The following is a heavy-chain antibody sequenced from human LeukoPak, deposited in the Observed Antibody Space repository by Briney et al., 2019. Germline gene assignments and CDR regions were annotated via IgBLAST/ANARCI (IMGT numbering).Heavy chain of an antibody. CDR2: ISGSGGST. J-gene: IGHJ4*02. CDR1: GGSISSYY. D-gene: IGHD4-17*01. Sequence: ETLSLTCTVSGGSISSYYWSWIRQPPGKGLEWVSAISGSGGSTYYADSVKGRFTISRDNSKNTLYLQMNSLRAEDTAVYYCAKGNHDYGDFFDYWGQGTLVTVSS. V-gene: IGHV3-23*01. CDR3: AKGNHDYGDFFDY.